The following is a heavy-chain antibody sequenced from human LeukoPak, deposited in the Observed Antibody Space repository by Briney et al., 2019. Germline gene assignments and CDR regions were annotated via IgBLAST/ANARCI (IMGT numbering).Heavy chain of an antibody. D-gene: IGHD5-24*01. V-gene: IGHV4-39*07. CDR3: ARERRDGYNHYYYYNYMDV. Sequence: SETLSLTCTVSGGSISSSSYYWGWIRQPPGKGLEWIGSIYYSGSTYYNPSLKSRVTISVDTSKNQFSLKLGSVTAADTAVYYCARERRDGYNHYYYYNYMDVWGKGTTVTVSS. CDR2: IYYSGST. J-gene: IGHJ6*03. CDR1: GGSISSSSYY.